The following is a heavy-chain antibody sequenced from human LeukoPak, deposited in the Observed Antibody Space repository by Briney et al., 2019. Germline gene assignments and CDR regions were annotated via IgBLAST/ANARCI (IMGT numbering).Heavy chain of an antibody. D-gene: IGHD3-10*01. V-gene: IGHV1-2*02. CDR2: INPNSGGT. CDR3: ARDREVDYLGGFDP. J-gene: IGHJ5*02. CDR1: GYTFTGYY. Sequence: ASVKVSCKASGYTFTGYYMHWVRQAPGQGLEWMGWINPNSGGTNYAQKFQGRVTMTRDTSISTAYMELSRLRSDDTAVYYCARDREVDYLGGFDPWGQGTLVTVSS.